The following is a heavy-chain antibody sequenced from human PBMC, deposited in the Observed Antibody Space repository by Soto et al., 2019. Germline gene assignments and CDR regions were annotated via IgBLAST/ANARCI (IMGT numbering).Heavy chain of an antibody. CDR1: GGSMSSEGYY. CDR3: AYLRGFTGYPGD. J-gene: IGHJ4*02. CDR2: IYYSGLT. V-gene: IGHV4-30-4*02. D-gene: IGHD3-16*01. Sequence: SETLSLTCTVSGGSMSSEGYYWSWIRQHPGKGLEWIGYIYYSGLTDYNPSLKSRLTISVDKSKNEFYLKMRSVTADDTAVYYCAYLRGFTGYPGDWGRGTLVSVSS.